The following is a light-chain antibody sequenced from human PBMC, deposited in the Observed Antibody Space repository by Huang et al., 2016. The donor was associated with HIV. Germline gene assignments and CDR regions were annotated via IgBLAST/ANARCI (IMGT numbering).Light chain of an antibody. V-gene: IGKV2-29*03. CDR1: QSLLHSNRKNY. J-gene: IGKJ2*01. CDR3: KQGLYSPYT. CDR2: WLS. Sequence: DIVMTQTPLSLSVTPGQPASISCKSSQSLLHSNRKNYLYWYLQKPGQSPQLLMYWLSSGFSGVSDRFTGSGSTTDFTLKISRVEAEDVGVYYCKQGLYSPYTFGQGTKLEIK.